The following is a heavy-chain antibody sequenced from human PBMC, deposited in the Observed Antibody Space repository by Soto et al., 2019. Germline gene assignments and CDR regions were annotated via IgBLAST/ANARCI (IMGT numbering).Heavy chain of an antibody. CDR3: ARDHLGYCSGGSCSTFDY. Sequence: GGSLRLSCAASGFTFSSYWMHWVRQAPGKGLVWVANIRDDGSEKYYADSVKGRFTISRDNAKNTLYLQMNSLRAEDTAVYYCARDHLGYCSGGSCSTFDYWGQGTLVTVSS. D-gene: IGHD2-15*01. J-gene: IGHJ4*02. V-gene: IGHV3-7*01. CDR1: GFTFSSYW. CDR2: IRDDGSEK.